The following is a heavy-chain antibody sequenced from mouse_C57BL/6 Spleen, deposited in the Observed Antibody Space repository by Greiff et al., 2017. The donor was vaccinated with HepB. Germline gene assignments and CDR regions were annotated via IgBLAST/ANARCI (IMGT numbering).Heavy chain of an antibody. CDR3: ARERRQLSPYYFDY. Sequence: EVQLQQSGPELVKPGASVKMSCKASGYTFTDYNMHWVKQSHGKSLEWIGYINPNNGGTSYNQKFKGKATLTVNKSSSTAYMELRSLTSEDSAVYYCARERRQLSPYYFDYWGQGTTLTVSS. V-gene: IGHV1-22*01. J-gene: IGHJ2*01. CDR2: INPNNGGT. D-gene: IGHD3-2*02. CDR1: GYTFTDYN.